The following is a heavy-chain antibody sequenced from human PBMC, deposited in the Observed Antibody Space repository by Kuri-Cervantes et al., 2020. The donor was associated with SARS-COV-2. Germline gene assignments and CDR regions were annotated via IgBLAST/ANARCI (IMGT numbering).Heavy chain of an antibody. D-gene: IGHD2-8*01. CDR1: GYTFTGYY. J-gene: IGHJ6*02. CDR3: ARAPGYCSNGVCFGMDV. V-gene: IGHV1-2*04. CDR2: INPNSGGT. Sequence: ASVKVSCKVSGYTFTGYYMHWVRQAPGQGLEWMGWINPNSGGTNYAQKLQGWVTMTRDTSISTAYMELRRLRSDDTAVYYCARAPGYCSNGVCFGMDVWGQGTTVTVSS.